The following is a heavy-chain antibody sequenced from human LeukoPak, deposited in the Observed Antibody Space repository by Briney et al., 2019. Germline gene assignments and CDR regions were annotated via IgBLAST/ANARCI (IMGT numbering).Heavy chain of an antibody. CDR1: GFTFSSND. V-gene: IGHV3-23*01. Sequence: GGSLRLSCAGSGFTFSSNDMSWGRQAPGKGLEWVSSISDSGDFTYYADSVKGRFTISRDNSKNTLFVQMSSLRAEDTAVYYCAKGTRRFSCDKAGPIDSWGQGTLVTVSS. CDR2: ISDSGDFT. CDR3: AKGTRRFSCDKAGPIDS. D-gene: IGHD6-19*01. J-gene: IGHJ4*02.